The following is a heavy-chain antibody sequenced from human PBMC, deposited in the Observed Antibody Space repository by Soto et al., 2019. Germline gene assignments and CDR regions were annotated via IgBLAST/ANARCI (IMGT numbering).Heavy chain of an antibody. CDR3: TTRVYGDYPPLSDP. J-gene: IGHJ5*02. D-gene: IGHD4-17*01. CDR1: GFSFNNVW. CDR2: IKSKTDGGTT. Sequence: EVLLVESGGGLVKPGGSLRLSCAASGFSFNNVWMNWVRQAPGKGLEWLGRIKSKTDGGTTDYAAPVKDRFTISRDDSKNTLYLQMKSLKIEDTAVYYCTTRVYGDYPPLSDPWGQGTLVIVSS. V-gene: IGHV3-15*07.